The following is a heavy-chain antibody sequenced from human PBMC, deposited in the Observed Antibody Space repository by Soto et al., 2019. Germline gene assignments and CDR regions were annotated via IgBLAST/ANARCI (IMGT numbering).Heavy chain of an antibody. J-gene: IGHJ6*02. D-gene: IGHD3-16*01. CDR3: TRGQEVWWNAGPLGLHGLDV. CDR1: RYTFISYD. CDR2: MNPSSANT. V-gene: IGHV1-8*01. Sequence: ASVKVSCKASRYTFISYDINWVRQAPGQGLEWMGWMNPSSANTGYAQKFQGRISMTRNTSMNTAYMELNSLTSEDTAVYYCTRGQEVWWNAGPLGLHGLDVWGQGATVTVSS.